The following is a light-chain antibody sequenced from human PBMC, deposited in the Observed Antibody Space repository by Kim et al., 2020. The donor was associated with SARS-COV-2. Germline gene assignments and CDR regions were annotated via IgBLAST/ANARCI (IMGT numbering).Light chain of an antibody. CDR1: SGNIASNY. CDR2: EDN. CDR3: QSYDSSNWV. J-gene: IGLJ3*02. V-gene: IGLV6-57*03. Sequence: GKTVTISVTRSSGNIASNYVQWYQQRPGSAPTTVIYEDNQRPSGVPDRFSGSIDSSSNSASLTISGLKTEDEADYYCQSYDSSNWVFGGGTQLTVL.